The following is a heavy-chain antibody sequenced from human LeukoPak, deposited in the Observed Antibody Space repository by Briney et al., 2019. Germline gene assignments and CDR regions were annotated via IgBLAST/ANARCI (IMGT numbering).Heavy chain of an antibody. CDR3: AAKLLYGDTRGFDY. V-gene: IGHV1-24*01. CDR2: FDPEDGET. CDR1: GYTLTELS. D-gene: IGHD4-17*01. Sequence: ASVKVSCKVSGYTLTELSMHWVRQAPGKGREWMGGFDPEDGETIYAQKFQGRVTMTEDTSTDTAYMELSSLGSEDTAVYYCAAKLLYGDTRGFDYWGQGTLVTVSS. J-gene: IGHJ4*02.